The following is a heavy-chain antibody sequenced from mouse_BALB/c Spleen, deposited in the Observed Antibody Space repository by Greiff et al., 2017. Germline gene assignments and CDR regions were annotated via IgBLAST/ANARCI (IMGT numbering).Heavy chain of an antibody. Sequence: EVQRVESGGGLVKPGGSLKLSCAASGFTFSSYAMSWVRQTPEKRLEWVASISSGGSTYYPDSVKGRFTISRDNARNILYLQMSSLRSEDTAMYYCARGQGLGAMDYWGQGTSVTVSS. CDR3: ARGQGLGAMDY. V-gene: IGHV5-6-5*01. CDR1: GFTFSSYA. D-gene: IGHD4-1*01. J-gene: IGHJ4*01. CDR2: ISSGGST.